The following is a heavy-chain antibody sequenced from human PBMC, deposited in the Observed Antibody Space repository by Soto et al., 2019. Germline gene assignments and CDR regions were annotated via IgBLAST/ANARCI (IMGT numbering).Heavy chain of an antibody. CDR2: ISYDGSNK. CDR1: GFTFSSYA. D-gene: IGHD4-17*01. Sequence: QVQLVESGGGVVQPGRSLRLSCAASGFTFSSYAMHWVRQAPGKGLEWVAVISYDGSNKYYADSVKGRFTISRDNSKNTRYLQMNSLGAEDTAVYYCARDRLSHGYGDYVFDYWGQGTLVTVSS. J-gene: IGHJ4*02. CDR3: ARDRLSHGYGDYVFDY. V-gene: IGHV3-30-3*01.